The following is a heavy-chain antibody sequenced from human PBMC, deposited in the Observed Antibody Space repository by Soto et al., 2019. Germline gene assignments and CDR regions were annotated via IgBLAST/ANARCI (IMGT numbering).Heavy chain of an antibody. CDR3: AKDRPGTYYYDSSGYCY. CDR2: ISGSGGST. CDR1: GFTFSSYA. Sequence: PGGSLRLSCAASGFTFSSYAMSWVRQAPGKGLEWVSAISGSGGSTYYADSVKGRFTISRDNSKNTLYLQMNSLRAEDTAVYYCAKDRPGTYYYDSSGYCYWGQGTLVTVSS. D-gene: IGHD3-22*01. V-gene: IGHV3-23*01. J-gene: IGHJ4*02.